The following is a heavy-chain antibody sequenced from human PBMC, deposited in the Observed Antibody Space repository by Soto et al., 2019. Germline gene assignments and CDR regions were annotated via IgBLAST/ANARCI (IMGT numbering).Heavy chain of an antibody. V-gene: IGHV3-23*01. D-gene: IGHD6-19*01. CDR3: AKGAWLDY. J-gene: IGHJ4*02. CDR1: GFTFSTFD. CDR2: MRNRDAST. Sequence: EVQLLGSGGGLVQPGGSPRLSCAASGFTFSTFDMSWVRQAPGKGLEWVSVMRNRDASTYYADSVRGRFTISRDNSKNTLYLQMNSLRAEDTAVYYCAKGAWLDYWGQGALVTVSS.